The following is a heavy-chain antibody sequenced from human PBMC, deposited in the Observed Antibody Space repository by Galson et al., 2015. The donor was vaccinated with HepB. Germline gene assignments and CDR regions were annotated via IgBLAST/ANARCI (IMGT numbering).Heavy chain of an antibody. CDR3: ARVSWFGESAPFDY. V-gene: IGHV3-48*02. CDR1: GFTFSSYS. Sequence: LRLSCAASGFTFSSYSMNWVRQAPGKGLEWVSYISSSSSTIYYADSVKGRFTISRDNAKNSLYLQMNSLRDEDTAVYYCARVSWFGESAPFDYWGQGTLVTVSS. J-gene: IGHJ4*02. CDR2: ISSSSSTI. D-gene: IGHD3-10*01.